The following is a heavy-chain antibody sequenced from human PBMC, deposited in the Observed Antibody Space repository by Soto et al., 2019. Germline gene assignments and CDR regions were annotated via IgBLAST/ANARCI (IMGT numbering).Heavy chain of an antibody. CDR1: GFTFRSYS. CDR3: ARAHVLRFLEWLPYFDY. V-gene: IGHV3-48*02. J-gene: IGHJ4*02. CDR2: ISSSSSTI. D-gene: IGHD3-3*01. Sequence: LRLSCAASGFTFRSYSMNWVRQAPGKGLEWVSYISSSSSTIYYADSVKGRFTISRDNAKNSLYLQMNNLRDEDTAVYYCARAHVLRFLEWLPYFDYWGQGTLVTVSS.